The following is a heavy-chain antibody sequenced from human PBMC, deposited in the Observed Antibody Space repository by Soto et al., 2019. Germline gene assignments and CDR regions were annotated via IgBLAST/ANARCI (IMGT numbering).Heavy chain of an antibody. J-gene: IGHJ5*02. CDR3: ARDLYNFWSGFRPSYNWFDP. CDR2: ISAYNGNT. V-gene: IGHV1-18*04. D-gene: IGHD3-3*01. Sequence: VASVKVSCKASGYTFTSYGISWVRQAPGQGLEWMGWISAYNGNTKYAQKLQGRVTMTTDTSTSTAYMELRSLRSDDTAVYYCARDLYNFWSGFRPSYNWFDPWGKGTLVTVSS. CDR1: GYTFTSYG.